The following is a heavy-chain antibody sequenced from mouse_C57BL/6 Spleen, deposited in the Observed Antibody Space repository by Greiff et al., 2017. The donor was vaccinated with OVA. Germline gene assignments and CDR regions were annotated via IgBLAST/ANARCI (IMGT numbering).Heavy chain of an antibody. J-gene: IGHJ2*01. Sequence: QVQLKQSGAELARPGASVKLSCKASGYTFTSYGISWVKQRPGQGLEWIGEIYPRSGHTYYNEKFKGKATLNADKSSRTAYMELRSLTSEDSAVYFCARSGADLTSVVATRDYWGQGTTLTVSS. D-gene: IGHD1-1*01. CDR3: ARSGADLTSVVATRDY. CDR2: IYPRSGHT. V-gene: IGHV1-81*01. CDR1: GYTFTSYG.